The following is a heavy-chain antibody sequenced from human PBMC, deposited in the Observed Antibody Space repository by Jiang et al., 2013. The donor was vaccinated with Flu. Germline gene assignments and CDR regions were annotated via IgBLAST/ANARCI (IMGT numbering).Heavy chain of an antibody. CDR1: DTPSLTML. D-gene: IGHD1-26*01. V-gene: IGHV1-3*01. J-gene: IGHJ4*02. Sequence: GAEVKKPWGLSGGFPARLLDTPSLTMLSIGCATAPGQRLEWMGWINVGNANTEYSQRFQGRVIIIRDTSASTAYMELSSLRSEDTAVYYCARAQVGYFDYWGQGTLVTVSS. CDR3: ARAQVGYFDY. CDR2: INVGNANT.